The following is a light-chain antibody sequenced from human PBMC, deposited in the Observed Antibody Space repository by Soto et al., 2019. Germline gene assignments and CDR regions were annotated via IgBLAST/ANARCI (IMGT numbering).Light chain of an antibody. J-gene: IGKJ2*01. CDR2: GAS. CDR1: QSVSSSY. V-gene: IGKV3-20*01. CDR3: QQYCSSHYT. Sequence: EIVLTQSPGTLSLSPGERATLSCRASQSVSSSYLAWYQQKPGQAPRLLIYGASSRATGIPDRFSGSGSGTDFTLTISRLEPEDFAVYYCQQYCSSHYTFGQGTKLEIK.